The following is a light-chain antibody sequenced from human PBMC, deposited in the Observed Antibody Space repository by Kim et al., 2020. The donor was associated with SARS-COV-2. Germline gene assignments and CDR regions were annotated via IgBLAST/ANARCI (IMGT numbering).Light chain of an antibody. CDR1: QGIRSD. V-gene: IGKV1-6*01. J-gene: IGKJ1*01. CDR3: LHDNNYPRT. CDR2: GAS. Sequence: AIQMTQSPSSLSSSVGDRVTITCRASQGIRSDLGWYQQRPGKAPTLLIYGASNVQGGVPSRFSGSGSGTDFTLTSSSLQPEDVATYYCLHDNNYPRTFGQGTKVDIK.